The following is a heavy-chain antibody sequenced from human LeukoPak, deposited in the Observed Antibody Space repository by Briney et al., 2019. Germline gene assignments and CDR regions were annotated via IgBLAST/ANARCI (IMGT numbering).Heavy chain of an antibody. D-gene: IGHD2-15*01. CDR1: AYTFTSYG. J-gene: IGHJ4*02. V-gene: IGHV1-18*01. CDR2: IGAYNGNT. Sequence: ASVKVSCKASAYTFTSYGITWVRQAPGQGLEWMGWIGAYNGNTNYAQKVQGRVTMTTDTSTTTAYMELRSLRSDDTAVYYCARDYCSGGSCYFDYWGQGTLVTVSS. CDR3: ARDYCSGGSCYFDY.